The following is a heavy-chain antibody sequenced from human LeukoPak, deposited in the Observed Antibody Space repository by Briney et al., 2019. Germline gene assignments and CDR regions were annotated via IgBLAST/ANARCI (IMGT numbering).Heavy chain of an antibody. CDR2: IIPTLGIA. D-gene: IGHD3-3*01. V-gene: IGHV1-69*02. J-gene: IGHJ4*02. Sequence: ASVKVSCKASGGTFSSYTISWVRQAPGQGLEWMGRIIPTLGIANYAQKFQGRVTITADKSTSTAYMELSSLRSEDTAVYYCAGGKTPVLRFLEWLDYWGQGTLVTVSS. CDR1: GGTFSSYT. CDR3: AGGKTPVLRFLEWLDY.